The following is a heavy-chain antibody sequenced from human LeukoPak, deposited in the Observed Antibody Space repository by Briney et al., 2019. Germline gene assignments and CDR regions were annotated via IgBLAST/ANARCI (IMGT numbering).Heavy chain of an antibody. CDR2: IYYSGST. Sequence: SETLSLTCTVSGGSISSSSYYWGWIRQPPGKGLEWIGSIYYSGSTYYNPSLKSRVTISVDTSKNQFSLKLSSVTAADTAVYYCARHKGDYYSSDPPNWFDPWGQGTLVTVSS. J-gene: IGHJ5*02. CDR3: ARHKGDYYSSDPPNWFDP. D-gene: IGHD3-10*01. V-gene: IGHV4-39*01. CDR1: GGSISSSSYY.